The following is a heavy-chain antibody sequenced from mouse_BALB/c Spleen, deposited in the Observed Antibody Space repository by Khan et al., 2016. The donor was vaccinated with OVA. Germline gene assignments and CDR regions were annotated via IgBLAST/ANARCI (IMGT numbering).Heavy chain of an antibody. CDR3: ARVNYGSRDYFDY. J-gene: IGHJ2*01. CDR2: ILPGSGSR. V-gene: IGHV1-9*01. CDR1: GYTFSSYW. Sequence: VQLKQSGAELMKPGASVKISCKATGYTFSSYWLEWVKQRPGHGLEWIGEILPGSGSRNYNEKFKGKATFTADISAKTTYMQLSSLTSEDSASDYCARVNYGSRDYFDYWGQGTTLTVSS. D-gene: IGHD1-1*01.